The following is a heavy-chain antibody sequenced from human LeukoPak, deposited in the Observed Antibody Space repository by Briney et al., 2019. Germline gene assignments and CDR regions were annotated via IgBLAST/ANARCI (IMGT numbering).Heavy chain of an antibody. Sequence: SETLSLTCTVSGGSVGSGGYYWSWIRQPPGGGLEWIGDIYYIRNTNYNPSLKSRVTMSLDPSKNQFSLKLNSVTAADTAVYYCARHSYCGGDCYSFGPYYFDYWGQGTLVTVSS. D-gene: IGHD2-21*01. J-gene: IGHJ4*02. CDR1: GGSVGSGGYY. V-gene: IGHV4-61*08. CDR2: IYYIRNT. CDR3: ARHSYCGGDCYSFGPYYFDY.